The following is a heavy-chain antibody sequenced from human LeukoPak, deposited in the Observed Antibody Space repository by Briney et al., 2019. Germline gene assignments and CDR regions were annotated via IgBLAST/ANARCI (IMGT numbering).Heavy chain of an antibody. CDR2: INHSGST. D-gene: IGHD3-3*01. CDR3: ARGKMVRSLEWLRGPDAFDI. CDR1: GGSFSGYY. V-gene: IGHV4-34*01. J-gene: IGHJ3*02. Sequence: PSETLSLTCAVYGGSFSGYYWSWIRQPPGKGLEWIGEINHSGSTNYNPSLKSRVTISVDTSKNQFSLKLSSVTAADTAVYYCARGKMVRSLEWLRGPDAFDIWGQGTMVTVSS.